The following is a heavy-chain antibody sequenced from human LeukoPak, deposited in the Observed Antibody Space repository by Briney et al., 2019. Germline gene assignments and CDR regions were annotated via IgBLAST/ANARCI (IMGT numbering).Heavy chain of an antibody. D-gene: IGHD3-22*01. V-gene: IGHV4-39*01. CDR3: ARHYYESSGFYEPPGY. Sequence: PGGSLRLSCAASGFTFSSYEMNWVRQAPGKGLEWIGSIYYSGSTYYNPSLKSRVTISVDTSKNQFSLKLRSVTAAGTALYYCARHYYESSGFYEPPGYWGQGTLVTVSS. J-gene: IGHJ4*02. CDR1: GFTFSSYE. CDR2: IYYSGST.